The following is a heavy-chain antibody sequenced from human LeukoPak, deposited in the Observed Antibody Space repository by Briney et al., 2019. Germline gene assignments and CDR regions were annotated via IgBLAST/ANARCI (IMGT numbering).Heavy chain of an antibody. CDR3: ARGQAVKKLVLDY. CDR2: INHNGGST. D-gene: IGHD6-6*01. Sequence: ASVNVSCKASGYTFTGYYMHLVRQAPGQGLEYMGWINHNGGSTNYAPKFQGRVTMTRYTSISTVYMELNRLRSDDTAVYYCARGQAVKKLVLDYWGQGILVTVSS. V-gene: IGHV1-2*02. CDR1: GYTFTGYY. J-gene: IGHJ4*02.